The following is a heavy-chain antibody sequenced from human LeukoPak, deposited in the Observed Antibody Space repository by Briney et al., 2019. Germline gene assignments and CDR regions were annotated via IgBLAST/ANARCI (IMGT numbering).Heavy chain of an antibody. D-gene: IGHD3-10*01. CDR2: IYYSGST. J-gene: IGHJ3*02. V-gene: IGHV4-59*01. CDR1: GGSISSYY. CDR3: ARIVRGVISPDDAFDI. Sequence: SETLSLTCTVSGGSISSYYWSWIRQPPAKGLEWIGYIYYSGSTNYNPSLNIRVTISVDTSKNQFSLNLSSVTAADAAVYYCARIVRGVISPDDAFDIWGQGTMVTVSS.